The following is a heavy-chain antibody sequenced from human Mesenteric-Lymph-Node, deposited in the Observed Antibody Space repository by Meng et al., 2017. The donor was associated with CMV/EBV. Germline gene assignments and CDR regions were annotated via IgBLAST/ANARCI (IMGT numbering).Heavy chain of an antibody. Sequence: GESLKISCAASGFTFSSYAMSWVRQAPGKGLEWVSAISGSGGSTYYADSVKGRFTISKDNLNNTLSLQMNSLRAEDTAVYYCAKGNCSSTTCYALDSWGQGTLVTVSS. CDR3: AKGNCSSTTCYALDS. D-gene: IGHD2-2*01. CDR2: ISGSGGST. V-gene: IGHV3-23*01. J-gene: IGHJ4*02. CDR1: GFTFSSYA.